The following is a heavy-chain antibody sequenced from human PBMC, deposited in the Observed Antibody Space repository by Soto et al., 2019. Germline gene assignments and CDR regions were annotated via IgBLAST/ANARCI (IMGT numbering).Heavy chain of an antibody. Sequence: QVQLVQSGAEVKKPGSSVKVSCKASGGTFSSYAISWVRQAPGQGLEWMGGIIPIFGTANYAQKFQGRVTITADESTSTAYMELSSLRSEDTAVYYCARGFWRRDTAMDYYYYGMDVWGQGTTVTVSS. V-gene: IGHV1-69*01. CDR1: GGTFSSYA. CDR2: IIPIFGTA. CDR3: ARGFWRRDTAMDYYYYGMDV. D-gene: IGHD5-18*01. J-gene: IGHJ6*02.